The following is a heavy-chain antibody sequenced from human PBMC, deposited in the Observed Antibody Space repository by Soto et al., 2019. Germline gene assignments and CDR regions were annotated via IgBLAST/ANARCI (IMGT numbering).Heavy chain of an antibody. V-gene: IGHV4-59*01. CDR1: GGSISSYY. CDR3: ARTYYDFWSGYSPSNWFDP. D-gene: IGHD3-3*01. J-gene: IGHJ5*02. CDR2: IYYSGST. Sequence: PSETLSLTCTVSGGSISSYYWSWIRQPPGKGLEWIGYIYYSGSTNYNPSLKSRVTISVDTSKNQFSLKLSSVTAADTAVYYCARTYYDFWSGYSPSNWFDPWGQGTLVTVSS.